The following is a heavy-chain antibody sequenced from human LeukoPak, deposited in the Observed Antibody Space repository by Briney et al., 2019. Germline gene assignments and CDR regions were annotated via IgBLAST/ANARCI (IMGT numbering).Heavy chain of an antibody. CDR3: ARVLGYCSGGSCYALPHMDV. Sequence: SETLSLTCTVSGGSISSSPYYWGWIRQPPGKGLEWIGSIYYSGSTYYNPSLKSRVTISVDTSKNQLSLKLTSVTAADTAVYYCARVLGYCSGGSCYALPHMDVWGKGTTVTVSS. CDR2: IYYSGST. V-gene: IGHV4-39*07. D-gene: IGHD2-15*01. CDR1: GGSISSSPYY. J-gene: IGHJ6*03.